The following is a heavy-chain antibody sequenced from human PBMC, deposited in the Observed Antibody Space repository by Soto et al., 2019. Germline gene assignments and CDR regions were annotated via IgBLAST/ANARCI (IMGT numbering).Heavy chain of an antibody. J-gene: IGHJ4*02. CDR3: ARENYGSGSFDY. CDR1: GFTFSSYG. D-gene: IGHD3-10*01. Sequence: QVQLVESGGGVVQPGRSLRLSCAASGFTFSSYGMQWVRQAPGKGLEWVAVIWYDGSNKYYADSVKGRLTISRDNSKNTLYLQMNSLRAEDTAVYYCARENYGSGSFDYWGQGTLVTVSS. CDR2: IWYDGSNK. V-gene: IGHV3-33*01.